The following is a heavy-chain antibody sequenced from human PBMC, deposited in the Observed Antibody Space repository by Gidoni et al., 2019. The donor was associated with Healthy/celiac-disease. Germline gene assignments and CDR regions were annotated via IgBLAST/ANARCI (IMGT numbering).Heavy chain of an antibody. D-gene: IGHD3-16*01. J-gene: IGHJ6*02. CDR2: ISSSSSTI. V-gene: IGHV3-48*01. CDR3: ARDGRLHYYGMDV. Sequence: EVQLVASGGGLVQPGGSLSLYCAASGFTFSSYSMNWVRQAPGKGLEWVAYISSSSSTIYYADAGKGRFTISRDNAKNSLYLQMNSLRAEDTAVYYCARDGRLHYYGMDVWGQGTTVTVSS. CDR1: GFTFSSYS.